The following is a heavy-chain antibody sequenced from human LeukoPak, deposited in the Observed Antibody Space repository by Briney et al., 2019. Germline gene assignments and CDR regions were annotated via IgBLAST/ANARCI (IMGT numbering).Heavy chain of an antibody. CDR1: GYTFTSYG. D-gene: IGHD2-2*02. V-gene: IGHV1-18*01. CDR2: ISAYNGNT. CDR3: ARGDIVVLPAGIPHNWFDP. Sequence: ASVKVSCKASGYTFTSYGISWVRQAPGQGLEWMGWISAYNGNTNYAQKFQGRVTMTEDTSTDTAYMELSRLRSDDTAVYYCARGDIVVLPAGIPHNWFDPWGQGTLVTVSS. J-gene: IGHJ5*02.